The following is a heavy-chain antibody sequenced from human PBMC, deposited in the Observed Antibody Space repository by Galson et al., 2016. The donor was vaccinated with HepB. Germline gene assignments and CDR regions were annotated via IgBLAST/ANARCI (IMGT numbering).Heavy chain of an antibody. D-gene: IGHD2-2*01. CDR3: ARMEYCSSTSCYGHGMDV. Sequence: SVKVSCKASGYTFTSYDINWVRQATGQGLEWMGWMNPNSGNTGYAQKFQGRVTMTRNTSISTAYMELSSLRPEDTAVYYCARMEYCSSTSCYGHGMDVRGKGTTVTVSS. CDR2: MNPNSGNT. CDR1: GYTFTSYD. J-gene: IGHJ6*04. V-gene: IGHV1-8*01.